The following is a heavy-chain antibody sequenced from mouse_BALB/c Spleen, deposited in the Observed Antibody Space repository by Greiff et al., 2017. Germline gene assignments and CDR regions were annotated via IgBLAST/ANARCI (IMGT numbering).Heavy chain of an antibody. J-gene: IGHJ2*01. CDR2: IYPSDSYT. Sequence: QVQLQQPGAELVRPGASVKLSCKASGYTFTSYWINWVKQRPGQGLEWIGNIYPSDSYTNYNQKFKDKATLTVDKSSSTAYMQLSSPTSEDSAVYYCTRSVTTVVHFDYWGQGTTLTVSS. D-gene: IGHD1-1*01. CDR3: TRSVTTVVHFDY. CDR1: GYTFTSYW. V-gene: IGHV1-69*02.